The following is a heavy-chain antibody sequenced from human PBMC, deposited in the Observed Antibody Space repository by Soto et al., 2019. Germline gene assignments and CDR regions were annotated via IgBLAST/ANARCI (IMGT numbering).Heavy chain of an antibody. V-gene: IGHV3-21*01. D-gene: IGHD2-2*01. Sequence: NPGGSLRLSCAASGFTFSSYSMNWVRQAPGKGLEWVSSISSSSSYIYYADSVKGRFTISRDNAKNSLYLQMNSLRAEDTAVYYCARDKVVRAAIDYYGMDVWGQGNTVTVSS. CDR2: ISSSSSYI. CDR1: GFTFSSYS. CDR3: ARDKVVRAAIDYYGMDV. J-gene: IGHJ6*02.